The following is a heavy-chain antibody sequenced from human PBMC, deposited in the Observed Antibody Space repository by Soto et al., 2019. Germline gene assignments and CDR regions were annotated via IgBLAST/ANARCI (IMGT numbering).Heavy chain of an antibody. V-gene: IGHV3-21*01. Sequence: EVQLVESGGGLVKPGGSLRLSCAASGFTFSSYSMNWVRQAPGKGLEWVSSISSSSSYIYYADSVKGRFTISRDNAKNSLYLQMNSLRAEDTAVYYCAALEGLFICSSSYYYYGMDVWGQGTTVTVSS. D-gene: IGHD6-6*01. J-gene: IGHJ6*02. CDR1: GFTFSSYS. CDR2: ISSSSSYI. CDR3: AALEGLFICSSSYYYYGMDV.